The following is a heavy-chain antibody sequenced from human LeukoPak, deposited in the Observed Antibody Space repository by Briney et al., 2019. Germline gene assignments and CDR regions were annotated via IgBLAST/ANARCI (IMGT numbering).Heavy chain of an antibody. V-gene: IGHV4-38-2*02. Sequence: PSETLSLTCTVSGYSISSGYYWGWIRQPPGKGLEWIGSIYHSGSTYYNPSLKSRVTISVDTSKNQFSLKLSSVTAADTVVYYCASLVGASNFDYWGQGTLVTVSS. D-gene: IGHD1-26*01. CDR2: IYHSGST. J-gene: IGHJ4*02. CDR1: GYSISSGYY. CDR3: ASLVGASNFDY.